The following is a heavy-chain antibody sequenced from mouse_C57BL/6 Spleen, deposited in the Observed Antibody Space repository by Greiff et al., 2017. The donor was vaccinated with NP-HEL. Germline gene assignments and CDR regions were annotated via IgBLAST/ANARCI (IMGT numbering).Heavy chain of an antibody. Sequence: QVQLQQPGAELVKPGASVKLSCKASGYTFTSYWMHWVKQRPGQGLEWIGMIHPNSGSTNYNEKFKSKATLTVDKSSSTAYMQLSSLTSEDSAVYYCARGGQTAQATGFAYWGQGTLVTVSA. CDR1: GYTFTSYW. V-gene: IGHV1-64*01. CDR3: ARGGQTAQATGFAY. CDR2: IHPNSGST. D-gene: IGHD3-2*02. J-gene: IGHJ3*01.